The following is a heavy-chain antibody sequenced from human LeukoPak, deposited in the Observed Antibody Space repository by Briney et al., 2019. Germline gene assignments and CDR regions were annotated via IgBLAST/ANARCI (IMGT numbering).Heavy chain of an antibody. CDR1: GFTFSSYA. Sequence: GGSLRLSCAASGFTFSSYAMSWVRQAPGKGLEWVAVISYDGSNKYYADSVKGRFTISRDNSKNTLYLQMNSLRAEDTAVYYCARARITMIVVATGFDYWGQGTLVTVSS. CDR2: ISYDGSNK. V-gene: IGHV3-30*04. D-gene: IGHD3-22*01. CDR3: ARARITMIVVATGFDY. J-gene: IGHJ4*02.